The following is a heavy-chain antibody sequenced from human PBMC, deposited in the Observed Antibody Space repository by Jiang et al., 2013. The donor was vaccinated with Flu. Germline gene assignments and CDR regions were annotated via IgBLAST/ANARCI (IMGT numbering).Heavy chain of an antibody. Sequence: GSLRLSCAASGFQFSYYGMHWVRQAPGKRLEYVSAISSNGGSTFYANSVKGRFSISRDNSKNTLYLQMGSLRAEDMAVYYCARDRAVDVATIKWHFDLWGRGTLVTVSS. CDR3: ARDRAVDVATIKWHFDL. J-gene: IGHJ2*01. CDR2: ISSNGGST. CDR1: GFQFSYYG. D-gene: IGHD5-24*01. V-gene: IGHV3-64*01.